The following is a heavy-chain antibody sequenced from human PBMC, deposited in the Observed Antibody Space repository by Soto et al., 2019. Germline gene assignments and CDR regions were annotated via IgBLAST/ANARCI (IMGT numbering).Heavy chain of an antibody. V-gene: IGHV4-34*01. J-gene: IGHJ4*02. CDR3: ARGQDRAKVGY. CDR2: IHPSGDT. Sequence: SETLSLTCAVYGGSFSGYYWSWLRHPPGKGLEWIGEIHPSGDTNYKPSLMSRVSISGDMSKNQFSLNLRSVTAADTAIYYCARGQDRAKVGYWGQGTLVTVSS. D-gene: IGHD5-18*01. CDR1: GGSFSGYY.